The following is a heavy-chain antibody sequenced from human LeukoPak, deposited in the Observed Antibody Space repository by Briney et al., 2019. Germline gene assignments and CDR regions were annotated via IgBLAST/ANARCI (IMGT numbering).Heavy chain of an antibody. Sequence: SQTLSLTCTVSGGSISSGSYYWSWIRQPAGTGLEWIGRIYTSGSTNYNPSLKSRVTISVDTSKNQFSLKLSSVTAADTAAYYCARSPVYCSGGSCYGSYYYYGMDVWGQGTTVTVSS. D-gene: IGHD2-15*01. CDR3: ARSPVYCSGGSCYGSYYYYGMDV. CDR2: IYTSGST. CDR1: GGSISSGSYY. J-gene: IGHJ6*02. V-gene: IGHV4-61*02.